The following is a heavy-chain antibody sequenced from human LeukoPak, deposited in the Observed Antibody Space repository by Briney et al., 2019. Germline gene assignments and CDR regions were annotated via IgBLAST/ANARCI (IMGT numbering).Heavy chain of an antibody. CDR3: AKVGGGYSYGFDY. D-gene: IGHD5-18*01. J-gene: IGHJ4*02. V-gene: IGHV3-30*02. Sequence: GGSLRLSCAASGFTFSSYGMHWVRQAPGKGLEWVAFIRYDGSNKYYADSVKGRFTISRDNSKNTLYLQMNSLRAEDTAVYYCAKVGGGYSYGFDYWGQGTLVTVSS. CDR2: IRYDGSNK. CDR1: GFTFSSYG.